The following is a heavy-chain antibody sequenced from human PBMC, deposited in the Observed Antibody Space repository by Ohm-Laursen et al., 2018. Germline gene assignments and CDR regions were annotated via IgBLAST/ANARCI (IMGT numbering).Heavy chain of an antibody. V-gene: IGHV3-66*03. CDR3: AKDLVVVVAATIEYYYGMDV. CDR1: GFTVSSNY. J-gene: IGHJ6*02. D-gene: IGHD2-15*01. CDR2: ISGPSSVT. Sequence: SLRLSCTASGFTVSSNYLSWVRQAPGKGLEWVSGISGPSSVTYYADSVKGRFTISRDNSKNTLYLQMNSLRAEDTAVYYCAKDLVVVVAATIEYYYGMDVWGQGTTVTVSS.